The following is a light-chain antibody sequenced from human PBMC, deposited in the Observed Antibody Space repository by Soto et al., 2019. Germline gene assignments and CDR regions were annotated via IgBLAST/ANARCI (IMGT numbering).Light chain of an antibody. CDR1: QSISSW. Sequence: IQMTQSPSTLSASVGDRVTITFRASQSISSWLAWYQQKPGKAPKLLIYKASSLESGVPSRFSGSGSGTEFTLTISSLQPDDFATYYCQQYNSYPWTFAQGTKV. CDR2: KAS. J-gene: IGKJ1*01. CDR3: QQYNSYPWT. V-gene: IGKV1-5*03.